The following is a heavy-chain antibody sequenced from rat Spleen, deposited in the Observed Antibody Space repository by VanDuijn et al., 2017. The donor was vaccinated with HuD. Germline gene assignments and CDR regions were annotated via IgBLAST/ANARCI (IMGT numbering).Heavy chain of an antibody. V-gene: IGHV2-1*01. CDR2: IWGDGST. J-gene: IGHJ3*01. D-gene: IGHD1-11*01. CDR1: GFTFSDYY. CDR3: TRSYGGYTQHWFTY. Sequence: VQLVESGGGLVQPGRSLKLSCAASGFTFSDYYMPWVRQSPGKGLEWMGGIWGDGSTDYNSVLKSRLTINRDTSKSQVFLKMNSLQTDDTAIYFCTRSYGGYTQHWFTYWGQGTLVTVSS.